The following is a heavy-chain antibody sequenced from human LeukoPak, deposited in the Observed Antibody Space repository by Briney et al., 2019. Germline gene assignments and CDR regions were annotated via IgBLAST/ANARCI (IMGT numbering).Heavy chain of an antibody. V-gene: IGHV4-59*01. Sequence: SETLSLTCTASGGSISSYYWSWIRQPPGKGLEWIGYIYYSGSTNYNPSLKSRVTISVDTSKNQFSLKLSSVTAADTAVYYCARGELDYFFDYWGQGTLVTVSS. CDR1: GGSISSYY. D-gene: IGHD3/OR15-3a*01. CDR3: ARGELDYFFDY. J-gene: IGHJ4*02. CDR2: IYYSGST.